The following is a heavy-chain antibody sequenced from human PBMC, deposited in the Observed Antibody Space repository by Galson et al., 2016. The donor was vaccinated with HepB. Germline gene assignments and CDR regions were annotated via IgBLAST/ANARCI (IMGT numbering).Heavy chain of an antibody. CDR3: AHVMGLPGFDY. D-gene: IGHD2/OR15-2a*01. CDR2: IYWDDDK. V-gene: IGHV2-5*02. J-gene: IGHJ4*02. Sequence: PALVKPTQTFTLTCTFSGFSLSTSGVGVGWIRQPPGKALEWLALIYWDDDKRYSPSLRSRLTITRDTSKNQVVLTMTNMDPVDTATYYCAHVMGLPGFDYWGQGTLVTVSS. CDR1: GFSLSTSGVG.